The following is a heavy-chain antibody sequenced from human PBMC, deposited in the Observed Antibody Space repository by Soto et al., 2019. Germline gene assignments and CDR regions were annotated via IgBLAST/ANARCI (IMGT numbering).Heavy chain of an antibody. CDR2: IWYDGSNK. J-gene: IGHJ4*02. CDR3: ARDLDTAMVGPFDY. CDR1: GFTFSSYG. D-gene: IGHD5-18*01. Sequence: QVQLVESGGGVVQPGRSLRLSCAASGFTFSSYGMHWVRQAPGKGLEWVAVIWYDGSNKYYADSVKGRFTISRDNSKNTLYLQMNSLRAEDTAVYYCARDLDTAMVGPFDYWGQGTLVTVSS. V-gene: IGHV3-33*01.